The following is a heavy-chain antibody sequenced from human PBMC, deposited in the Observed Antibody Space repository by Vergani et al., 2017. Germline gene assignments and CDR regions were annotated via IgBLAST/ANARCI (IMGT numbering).Heavy chain of an antibody. CDR2: ISWNSGSI. Sequence: EVQLVESGGDLVQPGRSLRLSCAASGFTFDDYAMHWVRQAPGKGLEWVSGISWNSGSIGYADSVKGRFTISRDNAKNSLYLQMNSLRAEDMALYYCAKDSAPFYDILTGPFDYWGQGTLVTVSS. J-gene: IGHJ4*02. CDR3: AKDSAPFYDILTGPFDY. V-gene: IGHV3-9*03. D-gene: IGHD3-9*01. CDR1: GFTFDDYA.